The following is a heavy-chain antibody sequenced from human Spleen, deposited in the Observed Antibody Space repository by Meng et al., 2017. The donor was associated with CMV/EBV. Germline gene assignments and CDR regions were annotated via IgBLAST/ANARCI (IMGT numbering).Heavy chain of an antibody. V-gene: IGHV3-30*02. CDR1: GFTFSSYG. D-gene: IGHD2-21*01. J-gene: IGHJ4*02. CDR3: AGEGVVLL. Sequence: GGSLRLSCAASGFTFSSYGMHWVRQAPGKGLEWVAFIRYDGSNKYYADSVKGRSTISRDSSKNTLYLQMNSLRAGDTAVYYCAGEGVVLLWGQGTLVTVSS. CDR2: IRYDGSNK.